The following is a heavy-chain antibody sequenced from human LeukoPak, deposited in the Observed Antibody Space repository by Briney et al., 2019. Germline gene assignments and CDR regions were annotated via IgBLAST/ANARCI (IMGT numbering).Heavy chain of an antibody. J-gene: IGHJ4*02. V-gene: IGHV1-58*02. D-gene: IGHD1-26*01. CDR1: GFTFTSSA. Sequence: EASVKVSCKASGFTFTSSAMQWVRQARGQRLEWIGWIVVGSGNTNYAQKFQERVTITRDMSTSTAYMELSSLRSEDTAVYYCAAGGSYPPQNFDYWGQGTLVTVSS. CDR2: IVVGSGNT. CDR3: AAGGSYPPQNFDY.